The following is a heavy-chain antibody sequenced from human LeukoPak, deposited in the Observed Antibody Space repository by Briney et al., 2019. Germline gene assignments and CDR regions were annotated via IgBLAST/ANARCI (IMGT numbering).Heavy chain of an antibody. CDR2: IGGSGDKT. D-gene: IGHD6-19*01. J-gene: IGHJ4*02. Sequence: GGSLRLSCAASGFTFNRKAISWVRQAPGKGLEWVSTIGGSGDKTFYADSVKGRFTISRDNSKNMLHLQMSSLTGEDTPLYYCVRRGDASSGWGDHDYWGQGALVTVSS. CDR1: GFTFNRKA. CDR3: VRRGDASSGWGDHDY. V-gene: IGHV3-23*01.